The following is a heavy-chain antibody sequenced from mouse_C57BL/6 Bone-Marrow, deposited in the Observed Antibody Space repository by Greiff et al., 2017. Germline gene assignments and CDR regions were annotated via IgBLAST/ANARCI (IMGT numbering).Heavy chain of an antibody. D-gene: IGHD2-1*01. J-gene: IGHJ3*01. V-gene: IGHV5-6*01. CDR3: ARPYGNY. Sequence: VQLKESGGDLVKPGGSLKLSCAASGFTFSSYGMSWVRQTPDKRLEWVATISSGGSYTYYPDSVKGRFTISRDNAKNTLYLQMSSLKSEDTAMYYCARPYGNYWGQGTLVTVSA. CDR2: ISSGGSYT. CDR1: GFTFSSYG.